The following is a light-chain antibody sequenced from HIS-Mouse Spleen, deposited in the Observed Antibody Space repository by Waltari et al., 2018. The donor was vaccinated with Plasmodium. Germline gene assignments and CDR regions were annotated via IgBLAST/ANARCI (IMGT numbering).Light chain of an antibody. CDR1: QSVGSN. CDR2: GAS. V-gene: IGKV3D-15*01. CDR3: QQYSNWPLT. Sequence: EIVMTQSPATLSLSPGEKAPPSCRASQSVGSNLAWYQQKPGQAPRLLIYGASTRATGIPARFSGSGSGTDFTLTISSMQSEDFAVYYCQQYSNWPLTFGGGTKVEIK. J-gene: IGKJ4*01.